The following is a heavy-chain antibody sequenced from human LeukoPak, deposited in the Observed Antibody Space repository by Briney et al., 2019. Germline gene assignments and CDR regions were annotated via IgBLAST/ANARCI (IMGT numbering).Heavy chain of an antibody. J-gene: IGHJ4*02. CDR3: AKGGTTVVDY. CDR1: GFTISSYW. Sequence: GGSLRLPCGATGFTISSYWMHWVRQAPGKGLVWVSRINSDGSSTTYADSVKGRFTISRDNAKNTLYLQMNSLRADDTAVYYCAKGGTTVVDYWGQGTLVTVSS. D-gene: IGHD4-23*01. CDR2: INSDGSST. V-gene: IGHV3-74*03.